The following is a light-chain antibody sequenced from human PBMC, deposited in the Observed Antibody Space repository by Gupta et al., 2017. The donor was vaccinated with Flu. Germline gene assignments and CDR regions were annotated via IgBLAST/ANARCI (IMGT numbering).Light chain of an antibody. CDR2: RNG. CDR1: NIGSKD. V-gene: IGLV3-9*01. CDR3: QVWDSSSEI. J-gene: IGLJ2*01. Sequence: TCGGNNIGSKDVPWYNQKPGRAPVVIIYRNGNRPSGIPERFSGSNSGNTATLTISRAQAGDEGDYYCQVWDSSSEIFGGGTKLTVL.